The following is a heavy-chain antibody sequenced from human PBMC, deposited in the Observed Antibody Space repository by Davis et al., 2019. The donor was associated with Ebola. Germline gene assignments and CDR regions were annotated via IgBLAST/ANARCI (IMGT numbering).Heavy chain of an antibody. CDR3: ARHNAVGGAGTGGGENDY. CDR1: GYSFTSYW. J-gene: IGHJ4*02. V-gene: IGHV5-51*01. D-gene: IGHD6-19*01. CDR2: IYPGDSDT. Sequence: GESLKISCTGSGYSFTSYWIGWVRQMPGKGLEWMGIIYPGDSDTNYSPSFQGHVTISADKSISTAYLQWSSLKASDTAMYYCARHNAVGGAGTGGGENDYWGQGTLVTVSS.